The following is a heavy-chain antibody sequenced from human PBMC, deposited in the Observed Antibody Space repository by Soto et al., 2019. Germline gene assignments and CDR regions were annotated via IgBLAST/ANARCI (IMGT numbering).Heavy chain of an antibody. V-gene: IGHV4-34*01. J-gene: IGHJ6*02. Sequence: RASETLSLTCAVYGGSCSGYYWSWIRQPPVKGMEWIGEINHSGSTNYNPSLKSRVTISVDASKNQFSLKLSSVTAADTAVYYCARGEHYVILTCYYTSDYYYYYGMDVWGQGTTVTVSS. CDR2: INHSGST. CDR1: GGSCSGYY. D-gene: IGHD3-9*01. CDR3: ARGEHYVILTCYYTSDYYYYYGMDV.